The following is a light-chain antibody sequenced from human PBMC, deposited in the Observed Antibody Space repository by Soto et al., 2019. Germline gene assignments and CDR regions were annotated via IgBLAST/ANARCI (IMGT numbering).Light chain of an antibody. CDR1: NIGSRS. CDR3: QVWDSSSEHVV. CDR2: HDR. Sequence: SYVLTQPPSVSVAPGKTATITCGGNNIGSRSVHWYQQKPGQAPVVVIYHDRDRPSGIPERFSGSKSGNTATLIISRVEAGDEADYYCQVWDSSSEHVVFGGGTKVTVL. V-gene: IGLV3-21*04. J-gene: IGLJ2*01.